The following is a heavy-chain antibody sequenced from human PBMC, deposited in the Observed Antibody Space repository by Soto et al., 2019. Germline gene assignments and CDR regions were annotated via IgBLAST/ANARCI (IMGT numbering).Heavy chain of an antibody. CDR2: ISGSGGST. V-gene: IGHV3-23*01. J-gene: IGHJ3*02. Sequence: GGSLRLSCAASGFTFSSYAVSWVRQALGKGLGWVSAISGSGGSTYYGDSVKGRFTISRDNSKNTLYLQMNSLRAEDTAVYYCAKPMGGYDRKGAFDIWGQGTMVTVSS. CDR1: GFTFSSYA. D-gene: IGHD5-12*01. CDR3: AKPMGGYDRKGAFDI.